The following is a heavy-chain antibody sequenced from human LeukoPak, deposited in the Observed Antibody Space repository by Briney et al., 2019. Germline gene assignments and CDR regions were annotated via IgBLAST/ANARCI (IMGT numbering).Heavy chain of an antibody. CDR2: ISSSSSYI. D-gene: IGHD4-17*01. CDR1: GFTFSSYS. Sequence: PGGSLRLSCAASGFTFSSYSMNWVRQAPGKGLEWVSSISSSSSYIYYADSVKGRFTISRDNAKNSLYLQMNSLRAEDTAVYYCARGGDYSIRSFDYWGQGTLVTVSS. V-gene: IGHV3-21*01. CDR3: ARGGDYSIRSFDY. J-gene: IGHJ4*02.